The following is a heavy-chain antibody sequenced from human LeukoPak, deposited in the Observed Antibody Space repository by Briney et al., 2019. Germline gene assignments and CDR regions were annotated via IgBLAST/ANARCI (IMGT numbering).Heavy chain of an antibody. CDR1: GYTLTELS. D-gene: IGHD6-19*01. CDR3: APSWGSSGWYSWFDP. V-gene: IGHV1-24*01. CDR2: FDPEDGET. J-gene: IGHJ5*02. Sequence: ASVKVSCKVSGYTLTELSMHGVRQAPGEGLEWMGGFDPEDGETIYAQKFQGRVTMTEDTSTDTAYMEVSSLRSEDTAVYYCAPSWGSSGWYSWFDPWGQGNLVTVSS.